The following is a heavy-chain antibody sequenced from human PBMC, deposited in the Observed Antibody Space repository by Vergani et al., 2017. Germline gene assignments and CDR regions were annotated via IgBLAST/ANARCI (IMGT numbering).Heavy chain of an antibody. CDR2: IRSKANSYAT. CDR1: GFTFSGSA. D-gene: IGHD7-27*01. V-gene: IGHV3-73*02. Sequence: EVQLVESGGGLVQPGGSLKLSCAASGFTFSGSAMHWVRQASGKGMEWVGRIRSKANSYATAYAASVKGRFTISRDDSKNTAYLQMNSLKTEETAVYYCAKLSAGVYFDYWGQGTLVTVSS. J-gene: IGHJ4*02. CDR3: AKLSAGVYFDY.